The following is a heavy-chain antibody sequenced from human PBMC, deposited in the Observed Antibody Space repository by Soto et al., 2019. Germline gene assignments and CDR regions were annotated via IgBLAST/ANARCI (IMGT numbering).Heavy chain of an antibody. CDR2: LIPLFGTT. CDR1: GGTFSGHA. V-gene: IGHV1-69*06. J-gene: IGHJ4*02. CDR3: ARGPNWGYRFDS. D-gene: IGHD7-27*01. Sequence: QVQLVQSGAEVKKPGSSVKVSCEASGGTFSGHAISWVRQAPGQGPEWMGGLIPLFGTTQHAQNFQDRLTITADKYTSTAYMEQTSLRFYDKAIYCCARGPNWGYRFDSWGQGALVTVSS.